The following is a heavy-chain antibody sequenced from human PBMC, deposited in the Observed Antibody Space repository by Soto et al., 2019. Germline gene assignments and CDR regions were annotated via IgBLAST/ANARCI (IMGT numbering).Heavy chain of an antibody. J-gene: IGHJ4*02. Sequence: PGGALRLSCAASGFTFSSYGMACVRQAPGKGVGGGAGISYDGSNKYYTDHVKGRFTISRDNSKNTMYLQMNRMRAEDTAVYYCAKDRVYSYGYFEYWGQGTMVTVSS. CDR3: AKDRVYSYGYFEY. CDR2: ISYDGSNK. V-gene: IGHV3-30*18. D-gene: IGHD5-18*01. CDR1: GFTFSSYG.